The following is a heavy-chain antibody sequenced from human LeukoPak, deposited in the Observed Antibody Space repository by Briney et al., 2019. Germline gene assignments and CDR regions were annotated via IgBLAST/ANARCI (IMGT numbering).Heavy chain of an antibody. D-gene: IGHD2-21*01. J-gene: IGHJ4*02. Sequence: PSETLSLTCAVYGGSFSGYYWSWIRQPPGKGLEWIGEINHSGSTNYNPSLKSRVTISVDTSKNQFSLKLSSVTAADTAVYYCARGPQFRGYFDYWGQGTLVTVSS. CDR1: GGSFSGYY. CDR3: ARGPQFRGYFDY. CDR2: INHSGST. V-gene: IGHV4-34*01.